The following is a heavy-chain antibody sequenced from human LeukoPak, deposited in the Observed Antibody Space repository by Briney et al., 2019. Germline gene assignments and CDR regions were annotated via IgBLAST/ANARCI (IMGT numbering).Heavy chain of an antibody. D-gene: IGHD3-22*01. CDR3: AGDFYDSTGYYGKWTWFDP. J-gene: IGHJ5*02. Sequence: PSETLSLTCTVSGVSISTSRYYWGWIRQPPGKGLEWIGNIYYTGPTYYNASLESRVTISLDTSRNQFSLTLYSVTAADTAVYYCAGDFYDSTGYYGKWTWFDPWGQGTLVTVSA. CDR1: GVSISTSRYY. V-gene: IGHV4-39*07. CDR2: IYYTGPT.